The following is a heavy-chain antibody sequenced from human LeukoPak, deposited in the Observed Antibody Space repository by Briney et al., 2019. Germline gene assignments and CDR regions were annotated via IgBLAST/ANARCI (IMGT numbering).Heavy chain of an antibody. CDR2: IYFTENT. D-gene: IGHD3-10*01. J-gene: IGHJ5*01. CDR1: GGSIRSSNYY. Sequence: PSETLSLTCTVSGGSIRSSNYYWGWIRQPPGKGLESIRSIYFTENTYYNPSLRSRVLISVDTSKNQFSLKVNSLTAADTAVYYCARLPMVRGVIGWFDSWGQGTLVTVSS. V-gene: IGHV4-39*01. CDR3: ARLPMVRGVIGWFDS.